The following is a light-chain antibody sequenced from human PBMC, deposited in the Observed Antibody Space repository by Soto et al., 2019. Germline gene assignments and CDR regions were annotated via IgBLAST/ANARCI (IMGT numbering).Light chain of an antibody. CDR2: VVS. CDR1: SSDVGSYNL. V-gene: IGLV2-23*02. Sequence: QSALTQPASVSGSPGQSITISCTGTSSDVGSYNLVSWYQQHPGKAPQLMIYVVSKRPSGVPNRFSGSKSGNTASLTISGLQAEDEADYYCCSYAGSSKAALFGGGTKLTVL. CDR3: CSYAGSSKAAL. J-gene: IGLJ2*01.